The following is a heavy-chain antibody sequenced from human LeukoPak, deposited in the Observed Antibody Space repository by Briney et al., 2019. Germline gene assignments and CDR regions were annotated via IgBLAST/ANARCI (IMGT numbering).Heavy chain of an antibody. CDR1: GYTLTRYF. Sequence: WASVKVSCKASGYTLTRYFIHWVRQAPGQGLEWMGIINPNGGSTSYPQKFQGRVTMTRDTSTSTAYMELSSLRSEDTAVYYCARDHPPPYGSGSPQAFDIWGQGTMVTVSS. CDR2: INPNGGST. CDR3: ARDHPPPYGSGSPQAFDI. J-gene: IGHJ3*02. D-gene: IGHD3-10*01. V-gene: IGHV1-46*01.